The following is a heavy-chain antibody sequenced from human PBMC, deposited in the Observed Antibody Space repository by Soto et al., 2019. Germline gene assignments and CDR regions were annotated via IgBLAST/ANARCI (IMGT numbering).Heavy chain of an antibody. J-gene: IGHJ3*02. CDR3: AKGRSDYKFNDAFDI. Sequence: GGSLRLSCAASGFTFSSYAMSWVRQAPGKGLEWVSAISGSGGSTYYADSVKGRFTISRDNSKNRLYLQMNSLRAEDTAVYYCAKGRSDYKFNDAFDIWGQGTMVTVSS. CDR1: GFTFSSYA. V-gene: IGHV3-23*01. D-gene: IGHD4-17*01. CDR2: ISGSGGST.